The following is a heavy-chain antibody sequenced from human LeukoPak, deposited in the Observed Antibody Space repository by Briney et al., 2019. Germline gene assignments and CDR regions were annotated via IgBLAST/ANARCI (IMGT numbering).Heavy chain of an antibody. D-gene: IGHD4-17*01. CDR2: IYYSGST. CDR3: ASTSYHDYGVRDAFDI. J-gene: IGHJ3*02. Sequence: PSETLSLTCTVSGGSISSGGYYWSWIRQHPGKGLEWIGYIYYSGSTYYNPSLKSRVTISVDTSKNQFSLKLSSVTAADTAVYYCASTSYHDYGVRDAFDIWGQGTMVTVSS. V-gene: IGHV4-31*03. CDR1: GGSISSGGYY.